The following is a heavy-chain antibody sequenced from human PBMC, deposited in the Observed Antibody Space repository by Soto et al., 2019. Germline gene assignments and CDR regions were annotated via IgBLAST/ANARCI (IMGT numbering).Heavy chain of an antibody. D-gene: IGHD5-12*01. V-gene: IGHV3-15*07. CDR1: GFTFSNAW. CDR3: TTGPIDGYNLPFDY. Sequence: GGSLRLSCAASGFTFSNAWMNWVRQAPGKGLEWVGRIKSKTDGGTTDYAAPVKGRFTISRDDSKNTLYLQMNSLKTEDTAVYYCTTGPIDGYNLPFDYWGQGTLVTVSS. CDR2: IKSKTDGGTT. J-gene: IGHJ4*02.